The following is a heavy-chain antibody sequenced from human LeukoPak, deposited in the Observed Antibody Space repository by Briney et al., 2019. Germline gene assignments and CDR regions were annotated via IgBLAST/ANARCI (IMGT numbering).Heavy chain of an antibody. CDR2: IYSGGYT. V-gene: IGHV3-66*01. CDR3: ARRLEYSGSKGVFDY. J-gene: IGHJ4*02. CDR1: GFTVTSNY. D-gene: IGHD1-26*01. Sequence: GGSLRLSCAASGFTVTSNYMTWVRQAPGQGLAWASIIYSGGYTDYADSVKGRFTISRDNSKNTLYLQMHSLRAEDTAVYYCARRLEYSGSKGVFDYWGQGTLVTVSS.